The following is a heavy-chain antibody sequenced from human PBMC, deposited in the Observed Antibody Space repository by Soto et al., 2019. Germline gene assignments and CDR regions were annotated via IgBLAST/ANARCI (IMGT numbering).Heavy chain of an antibody. Sequence: SETLSLTCTVSGGSISSYYWSWIRQPPGKGLEWIGYIYYSGSTNYNPSLKSRVTISVDTSKNQFSLKLSSVTAADTAVYYCAKEMPTGGVCDFDYWGQGTLVTVSS. CDR3: AKEMPTGGVCDFDY. J-gene: IGHJ4*02. CDR1: GGSISSYY. CDR2: IYYSGST. D-gene: IGHD2-8*02. V-gene: IGHV4-59*01.